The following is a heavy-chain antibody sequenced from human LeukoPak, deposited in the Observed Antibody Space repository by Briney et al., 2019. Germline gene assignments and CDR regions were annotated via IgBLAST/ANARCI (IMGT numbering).Heavy chain of an antibody. J-gene: IGHJ3*02. Sequence: AGGSLRLSCTASGFTFSAYAMMWVRQAPGKGPEWVSAIRGGGGSAFYADSVKGRFTISRDNSKYTLFLQMNSLRAEDTAVYYCARDPNGDNIGAFDMWGPGKRVTVSS. D-gene: IGHD4-17*01. CDR2: IRGGGGSA. CDR1: GFTFSAYA. CDR3: ARDPNGDNIGAFDM. V-gene: IGHV3-23*01.